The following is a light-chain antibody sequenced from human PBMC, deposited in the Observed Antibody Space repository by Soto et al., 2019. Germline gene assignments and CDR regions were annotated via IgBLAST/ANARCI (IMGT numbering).Light chain of an antibody. J-gene: IGLJ1*01. CDR1: SSDVGGYNY. Sequence: QSVLTQPPSASGSPGQSVTISCTGTSSDVGGYNYVSWYQQHPGKAPKLIIYEVSKRPSGVPDRFSGSKSGNTASLTVSGLQAEDEADYYCSSYAGSNNLDVFGTGTQLTVL. V-gene: IGLV2-8*01. CDR3: SSYAGSNNLDV. CDR2: EVS.